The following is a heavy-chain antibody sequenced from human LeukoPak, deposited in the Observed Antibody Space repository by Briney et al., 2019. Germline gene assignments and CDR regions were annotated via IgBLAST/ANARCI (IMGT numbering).Heavy chain of an antibody. Sequence: SETLSLTCTVSGGSISSRSYYWGWIRQPPGKGLEWIGTIYYSGSTYYNPSLKSRVTISVDTSKNQFSLKLSSVTAADTAVYYCARLYSGSSGYYPYFDYWGQGTLVTVSS. CDR1: GGSISSRSYY. V-gene: IGHV4-39*07. CDR3: ARLYSGSSGYYPYFDY. J-gene: IGHJ4*02. CDR2: IYYSGST. D-gene: IGHD3-22*01.